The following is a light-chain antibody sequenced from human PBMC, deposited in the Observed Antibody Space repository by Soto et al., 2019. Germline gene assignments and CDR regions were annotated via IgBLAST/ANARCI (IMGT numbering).Light chain of an antibody. CDR1: NSDVGGYNS. CDR2: SVT. V-gene: IGLV2-11*01. J-gene: IGLJ1*01. CDR3: CSYAGSSTNYV. Sequence: QSALTQPRSVSGSPGQSVTISCSGTNSDVGGYNSVAWYQQKPGEAPKLLLYSVTKRPSGVPDRFSGSKSGNMASLIISGLQAEDEADYYSCSYAGSSTNYVFGTGTKLTVL.